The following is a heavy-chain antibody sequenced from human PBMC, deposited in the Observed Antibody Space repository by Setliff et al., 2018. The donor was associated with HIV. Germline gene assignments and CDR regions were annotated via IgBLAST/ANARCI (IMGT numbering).Heavy chain of an antibody. D-gene: IGHD6-19*01. J-gene: IGHJ4*02. CDR2: IYNSGST. Sequence: SETLSLTCTVSGGSISSGDYYWTWIRQPPGKGLEWIGYIYNSGSTYYEPSLRGRVTISVDASKNQFSLKLSSVTAADTAMYYCARIREYSRGWFIEYWGQGTLVTVSS. V-gene: IGHV4-30-4*08. CDR1: GGSISSGDYY. CDR3: ARIREYSRGWFIEY.